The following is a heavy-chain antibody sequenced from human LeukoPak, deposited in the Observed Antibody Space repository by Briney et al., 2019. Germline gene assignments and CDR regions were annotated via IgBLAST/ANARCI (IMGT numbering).Heavy chain of an antibody. Sequence: SETLSLTYTVSGGSIRSGGYYWSRIRQPPGKGLEWIGYIYHRGSTYYNPSLKSRVTISVDRSKNQFSLKLSSVTAADTAVYYCARDDCSSTSCYGYYYYMDVWGKGTTVTVSS. D-gene: IGHD2-2*01. CDR2: IYHRGST. CDR1: GGSIRSGGYY. J-gene: IGHJ6*03. V-gene: IGHV4-30-2*01. CDR3: ARDDCSSTSCYGYYYYMDV.